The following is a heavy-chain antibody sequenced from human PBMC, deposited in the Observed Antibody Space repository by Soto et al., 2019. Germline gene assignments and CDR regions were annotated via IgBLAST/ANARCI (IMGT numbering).Heavy chain of an antibody. CDR1: GFTFSSYS. J-gene: IGHJ3*02. Sequence: GGSLRLSCAASGFTFSSYSMNWVRQAPGKGLEWVSYISSSSSTIYYADSVKGRFTISRDNAKNSLYLQMNSLRAEDTAVYYCARANPFAARASAFDIWGQGTMVTVSS. CDR3: ARANPFAARASAFDI. D-gene: IGHD6-6*01. V-gene: IGHV3-48*01. CDR2: ISSSSSTI.